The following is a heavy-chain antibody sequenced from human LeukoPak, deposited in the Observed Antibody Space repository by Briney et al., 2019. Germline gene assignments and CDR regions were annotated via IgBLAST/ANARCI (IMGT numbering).Heavy chain of an antibody. V-gene: IGHV3-48*01. J-gene: IGHJ4*02. Sequence: PGGSLRLSCAASGFNFNVYSMNWVRQAPGKGLEWISYMTSDSNTIYYADSVRGRLTISRDNAKKSVYLELSNLRADDTAMYYCARSTEWFADYWGQGTLVTVSS. CDR3: ARSTEWFADY. D-gene: IGHD3-3*01. CDR2: MTSDSNTI. CDR1: GFNFNVYS.